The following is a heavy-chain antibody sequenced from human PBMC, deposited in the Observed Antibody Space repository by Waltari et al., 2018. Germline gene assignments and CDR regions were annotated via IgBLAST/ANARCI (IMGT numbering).Heavy chain of an antibody. CDR1: GYTYTRYA. Sequence: QVQLLQSGAAGKKPGASVKVSFKASGYTYTRYAMHWGRQGPGQRLEWMGWVNAGNGNTIYSQKFQGRVTITRDTSASTAYMELSSLRSEDTAVYYCARDIAAAPMDYWGQGTLVTVSS. CDR2: VNAGNGNT. D-gene: IGHD6-13*01. CDR3: ARDIAAAPMDY. V-gene: IGHV1-3*01. J-gene: IGHJ4*02.